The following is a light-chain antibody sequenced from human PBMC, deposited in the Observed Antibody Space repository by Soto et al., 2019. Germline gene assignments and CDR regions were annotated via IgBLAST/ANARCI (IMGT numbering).Light chain of an antibody. CDR1: QSVSSY. J-gene: IGKJ5*01. CDR2: DAS. CDR3: QQRSNWPIT. V-gene: IGKV3-11*01. Sequence: SVLPQSPATLSFSPGERATLSCRASQSVSSYLAWYQQKPGQAPRLLIFDASNRATGIPARFSGSGSGTDFTLTISSLEPEDSAVYYCQQRSNWPITFGQGTRLE.